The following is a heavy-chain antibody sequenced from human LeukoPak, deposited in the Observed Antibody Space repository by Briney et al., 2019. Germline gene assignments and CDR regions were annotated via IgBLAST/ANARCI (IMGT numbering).Heavy chain of an antibody. Sequence: PSQTLSLTCTVSGGSISSGSYCWSWIRQPAGKGLEWIGRIYTSGSTNYNPSLKSRVTISVDTSKNQFSLKLSSVTAADTAVYYCARDSGSDIVVVPAVWGQGTLVTVSS. J-gene: IGHJ4*02. V-gene: IGHV4-61*02. D-gene: IGHD2-2*01. CDR1: GGSISSGSYC. CDR3: ARDSGSDIVVVPAV. CDR2: IYTSGST.